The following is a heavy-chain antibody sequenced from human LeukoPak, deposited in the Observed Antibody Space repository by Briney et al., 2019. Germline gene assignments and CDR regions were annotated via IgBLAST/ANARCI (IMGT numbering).Heavy chain of an antibody. Sequence: ASVKVSCKASGYTFTSYDINWVRQATGQGLEWMGWMNPNSGNTGYAQKFQGRVTMTRNTSISTAYMELSSLRSEDTAVYYCATGRFEGYSSGSYGMDVWGQGTTVTVSS. V-gene: IGHV1-8*01. CDR2: MNPNSGNT. J-gene: IGHJ6*02. CDR1: GYTFTSYD. D-gene: IGHD6-19*01. CDR3: ATGRFEGYSSGSYGMDV.